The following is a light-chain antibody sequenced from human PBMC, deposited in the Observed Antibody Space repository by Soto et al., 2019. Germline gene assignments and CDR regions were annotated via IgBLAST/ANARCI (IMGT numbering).Light chain of an antibody. V-gene: IGKV3-11*01. J-gene: IGKJ3*01. CDR1: QSVSSY. Sequence: EIVLTQSPATLSLSPGERATLSCRASQSVSSYLAWYQQKPGQAPRLLIYDASNRATGIPARFSGSGSGTDLTLTISSLEPEGFAVYYCQQRSNWSLFTFGPGTKVDIK. CDR3: QQRSNWSLFT. CDR2: DAS.